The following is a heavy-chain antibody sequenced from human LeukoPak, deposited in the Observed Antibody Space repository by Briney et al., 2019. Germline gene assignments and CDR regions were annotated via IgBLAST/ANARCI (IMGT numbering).Heavy chain of an antibody. J-gene: IGHJ5*02. D-gene: IGHD6-13*01. CDR3: ARGLAAAGSNWFDP. Sequence: ASVKVSCKASGYTFTGYYMHWVRQAPGQGLEWMGWINPNSGGTNYAQKFQGRVTMTRDTSISTAYMELSRLRSDDTAVYYCARGLAAAGSNWFDPWGQGTLVTVSS. CDR1: GYTFTGYY. CDR2: INPNSGGT. V-gene: IGHV1-2*02.